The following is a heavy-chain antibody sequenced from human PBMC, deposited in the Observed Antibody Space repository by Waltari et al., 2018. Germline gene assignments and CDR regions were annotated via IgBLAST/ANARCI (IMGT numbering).Heavy chain of an antibody. CDR3: AKENNPLGIPGDYGMDV. V-gene: IGHV3-23*01. D-gene: IGHD1-20*01. J-gene: IGHJ6*02. Sequence: EVQLLESGGGLVQPGGSLSLSCSASGFPFSLSAMRRVRQTPGQGLEWVSSISGGGDSTYYGDSVGGRFTISRDNSKNALYLQMSSLSAEDAAVYYCAKENNPLGIPGDYGMDVWGQGTTVSVSS. CDR1: GFPFSLSA. CDR2: ISGGGDST.